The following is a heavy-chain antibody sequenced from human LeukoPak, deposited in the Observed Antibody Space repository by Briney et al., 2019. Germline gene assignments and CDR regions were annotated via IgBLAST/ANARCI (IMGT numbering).Heavy chain of an antibody. Sequence: HPGGSLRLSCAASGFTVSSNYMSWVRLAPGKGLEWVSVIYSGGSTYYADSVKGRFTISRDNSKNTLYLQMNSLRAEDTAVYYCARVDCSSTSCYLGGYFDYWGQGTLVTVSS. CDR3: ARVDCSSTSCYLGGYFDY. CDR2: IYSGGST. CDR1: GFTVSSNY. D-gene: IGHD2-2*01. J-gene: IGHJ4*02. V-gene: IGHV3-53*01.